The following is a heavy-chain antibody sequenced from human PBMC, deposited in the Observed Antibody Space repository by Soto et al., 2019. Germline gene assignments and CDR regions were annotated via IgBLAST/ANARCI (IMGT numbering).Heavy chain of an antibody. V-gene: IGHV3-23*01. CDR2: ISGGGATT. D-gene: IGHD3-10*01. J-gene: IGHJ4*02. Sequence: EVQLWESGGGLVQPGGSLRLSCAASGFTFNNYAMTWVRQAPGKGLEWVSAISGGGATTSYADSVKGRFTVSRDGSKNTLYLQMSSLRAEDTALYYCAKGRGGSGSLTPRVDFWGQGPLVTVSS. CDR3: AKGRGGSGSLTPRVDF. CDR1: GFTFNNYA.